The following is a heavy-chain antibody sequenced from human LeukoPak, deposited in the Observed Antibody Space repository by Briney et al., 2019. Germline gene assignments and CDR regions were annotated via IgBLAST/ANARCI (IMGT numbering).Heavy chain of an antibody. J-gene: IGHJ6*02. CDR2: IKSDGSST. D-gene: IGHD2-2*01. V-gene: IGHV3-74*01. Sequence: PGGSLRLSCAASGFTFSSYWMHWVRQAPGKGLVWVSRIKSDGSSTTYADSVKGRFTISRDNSKNTLYLQMNSLRAEDTAVYYCARQLVVVPAYYYYGMDVWGQGTTVTVSS. CDR3: ARQLVVVPAYYYYGMDV. CDR1: GFTFSSYW.